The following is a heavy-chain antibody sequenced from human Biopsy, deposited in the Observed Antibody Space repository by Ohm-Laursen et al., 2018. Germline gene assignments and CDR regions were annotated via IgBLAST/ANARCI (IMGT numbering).Heavy chain of an antibody. Sequence: GSSVKVSCKASGYTFTDYYIHWVRQAPGQGLEWMGWIDPDGGRTSFGQNFQGRVTMTSDTSTGTAYLELTRLRSDDTAVYYCARDPYCSGGNCYSPLDHWGQGTLVTVSA. V-gene: IGHV1-2*02. J-gene: IGHJ4*02. CDR1: GYTFTDYY. D-gene: IGHD2-15*01. CDR3: ARDPYCSGGNCYSPLDH. CDR2: IDPDGGRT.